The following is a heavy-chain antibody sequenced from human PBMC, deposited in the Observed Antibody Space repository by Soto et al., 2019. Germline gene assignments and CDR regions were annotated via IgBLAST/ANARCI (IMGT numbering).Heavy chain of an antibody. CDR2: IYYSGST. CDR3: ARSRYYGSGSYYLVDY. Sequence: SETLSLTCTVSGGSISSYYWSWIRQPPGKGLEWIGYIYYSGSTNYNPSLKSRVTISVDTSKNQFSLKLSSVTAADTAVYYCARSRYYGSGSYYLVDYWGQGTLVTVSS. D-gene: IGHD3-10*01. V-gene: IGHV4-59*01. CDR1: GGSISSYY. J-gene: IGHJ4*02.